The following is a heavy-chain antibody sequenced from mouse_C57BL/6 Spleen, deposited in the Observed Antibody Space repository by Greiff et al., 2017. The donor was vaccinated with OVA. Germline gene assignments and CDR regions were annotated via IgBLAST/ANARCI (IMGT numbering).Heavy chain of an antibody. V-gene: IGHV1-19*01. CDR3: ARQTELGRWYFDV. D-gene: IGHD4-1*01. J-gene: IGHJ1*03. Sequence: VQLKESGPVLVKPGASVKMSCKASGYTFTDYYMNWVKQSHGKSLEWIGVINPYNGGTSYNQKFKGKATLTVDKSSSAAYMELNSLTSEDSAVYYCARQTELGRWYFDVWGTGTTVTVSS. CDR1: GYTFTDYY. CDR2: INPYNGGT.